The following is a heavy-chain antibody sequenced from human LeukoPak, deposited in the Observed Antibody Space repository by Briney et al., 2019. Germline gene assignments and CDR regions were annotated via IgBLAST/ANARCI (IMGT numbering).Heavy chain of an antibody. CDR1: GFTFSSYW. CDR3: AKDLHDAAADY. J-gene: IGHJ4*02. V-gene: IGHV3-74*01. Sequence: GGSLRLSCAASGFTFSSYWMHWVRQAPGKGLEWVSRIKSDGTGMTYAESVRGRFAISRDNAKNSVYLQMNSLRADDTAVYYCAKDLHDAAADYWGQGTLVTVSS. CDR2: IKSDGTGM. D-gene: IGHD2-15*01.